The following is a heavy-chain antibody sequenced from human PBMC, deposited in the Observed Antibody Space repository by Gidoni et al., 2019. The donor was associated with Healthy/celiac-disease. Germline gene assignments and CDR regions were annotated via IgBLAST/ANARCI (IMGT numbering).Heavy chain of an antibody. CDR2: ISGSGGST. V-gene: IGHV3-23*01. CDR1: GFTFSSYA. Sequence: EVQLLESGGGLVQHGGSLRLSCAAAGFTFSSYAMSWVLQAPGKGLEWVSAISGSGGSTYYADSVKGRFTISRDNSKNTLYLQMNSLRAEDTAVYYCAKDLDSDAPVDYWGQGTLVTVSS. CDR3: AKDLDSDAPVDY. J-gene: IGHJ4*02.